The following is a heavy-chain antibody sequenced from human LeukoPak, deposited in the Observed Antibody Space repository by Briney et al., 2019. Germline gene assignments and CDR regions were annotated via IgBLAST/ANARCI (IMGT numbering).Heavy chain of an antibody. J-gene: IGHJ3*02. CDR2: ISSSSSYI. Sequence: TGGSLRLSCAASGFTFSSYSMNWVRQAPGKGLEWVSSISSSSSYIYYADSVKGRFTISRDNAKNSLYLQMNSLRAEDTAVYYCGRQLRDGYNFDAFDIWSQGTMVTVSS. D-gene: IGHD5-24*01. CDR1: GFTFSSYS. V-gene: IGHV3-21*01. CDR3: GRQLRDGYNFDAFDI.